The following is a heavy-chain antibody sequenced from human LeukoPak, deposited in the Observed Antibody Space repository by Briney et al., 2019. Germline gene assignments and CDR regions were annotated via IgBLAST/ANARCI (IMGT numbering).Heavy chain of an antibody. CDR2: IYYSGST. CDR3: ARDHASGGGAFDI. CDR1: GGSVSSGSYY. V-gene: IGHV4-61*01. Sequence: PSETLSLTCTVSGGSVSSGSYYWSWIRQPPGKGLEWIGYIYYSGSTNYNPSLKSRVTISVDTSKNQFSLELGSVTAADTAVYYCARDHASGGGAFDIWGQGTMVTVSS. D-gene: IGHD3-16*01. J-gene: IGHJ3*02.